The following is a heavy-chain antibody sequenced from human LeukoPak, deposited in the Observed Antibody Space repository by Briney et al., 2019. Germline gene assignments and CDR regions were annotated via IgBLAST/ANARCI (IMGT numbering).Heavy chain of an antibody. CDR2: TYYRSKWYN. Sequence: SQTLSLTCAISGDSVSSNSAAWHWIRQSPSRGLEWLGRTYYRSKWYNDYAVSVKSRITINPDTSKNQFSLQLNSVTPEDTAVYYCARFSSGSHARWYGMDVWGQGTTVTVSS. CDR3: ARFSSGSHARWYGMDV. CDR1: GDSVSSNSAA. V-gene: IGHV6-1*01. D-gene: IGHD1-26*01. J-gene: IGHJ6*02.